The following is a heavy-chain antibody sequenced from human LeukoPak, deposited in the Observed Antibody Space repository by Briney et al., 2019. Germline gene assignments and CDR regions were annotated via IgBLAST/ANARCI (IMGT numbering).Heavy chain of an antibody. Sequence: GGSLRLSCAASGFTFSSYAMNWVRQAPGKGLEWVSSISGSGGRTYYADSVKGRFTISRDNSKNTLYLQMNSLRAEDTAVYYCANPPTVTSFDHWGQGTLVTVSS. CDR3: ANPPTVTSFDH. CDR2: ISGSGGRT. J-gene: IGHJ4*02. D-gene: IGHD4-11*01. CDR1: GFTFSSYA. V-gene: IGHV3-23*01.